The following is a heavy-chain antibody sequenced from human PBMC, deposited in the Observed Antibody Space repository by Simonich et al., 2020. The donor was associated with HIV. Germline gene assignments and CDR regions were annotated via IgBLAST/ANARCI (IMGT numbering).Heavy chain of an antibody. Sequence: HVQLQQWGAGLLKPSETLSLTCAVYGGSFSDYYWNWLRQPPGKGLEWIGEIHHGGNTNHNPSLKSRVTISVDTSKNQFSLKLSSVTAADTAVYSCARGIPRNYYYFYYMDVWGKGTTVIVSS. V-gene: IGHV4-34*01. CDR3: ARGIPRNYYYFYYMDV. J-gene: IGHJ6*03. D-gene: IGHD1-1*01. CDR1: GGSFSDYY. CDR2: IHHGGNT.